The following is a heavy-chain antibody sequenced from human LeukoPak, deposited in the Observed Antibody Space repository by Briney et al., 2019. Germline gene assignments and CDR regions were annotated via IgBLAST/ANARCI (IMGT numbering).Heavy chain of an antibody. CDR3: ARDGVSPMAATAGWFDP. V-gene: IGHV1-69*04. CDR1: GGTFSSYA. J-gene: IGHJ5*02. CDR2: IIPILGIA. Sequence: GSSVKVSCKASGGTFSSYAISWVRQAPGQGLKWMGRIIPILGIANYAQKFQGRVTITADKSTSTAYMELSSLRSEDTAVYYCARDGVSPMAATAGWFDPWGQGTLVTVSS. D-gene: IGHD6-25*01.